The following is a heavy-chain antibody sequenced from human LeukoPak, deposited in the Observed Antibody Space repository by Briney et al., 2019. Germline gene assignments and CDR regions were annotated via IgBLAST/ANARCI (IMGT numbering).Heavy chain of an antibody. D-gene: IGHD6-13*01. Sequence: SETLSLTCTVSGGSISSSSYYWRWVRQPAGKGLEWIGRIYTTGSPNYHPSLKSRVSLSEDTSNTQFSLKLSSVAAADTAVYFFARGRGESSISWVPEYSFDCRGQGTLVTVSS. CDR3: ARGRGESSISWVPEYSFDC. CDR2: IYTTGSP. V-gene: IGHV4-61*02. CDR1: GGSISSSSYY. J-gene: IGHJ4*02.